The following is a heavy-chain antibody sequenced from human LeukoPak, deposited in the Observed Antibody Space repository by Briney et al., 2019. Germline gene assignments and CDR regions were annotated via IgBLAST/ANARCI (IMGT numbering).Heavy chain of an antibody. V-gene: IGHV3-15*01. Sequence: NPGGSLRLSCAASGFTFISSWMTWVRQAPGKGLEWAGLIKSTPDGGATDYAAPVKGRFTISRDDSKNTLYLQMSSLRTEDTAVYYCATDLHFGYCTATSCANYWGQGTLVTVSS. CDR3: ATDLHFGYCTATSCANY. CDR2: IKSTPDGGAT. D-gene: IGHD2-2*03. J-gene: IGHJ4*02. CDR1: GFTFISSW.